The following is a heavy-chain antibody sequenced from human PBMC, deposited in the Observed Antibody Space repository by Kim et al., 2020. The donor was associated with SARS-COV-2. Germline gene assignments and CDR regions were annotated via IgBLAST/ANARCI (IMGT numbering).Heavy chain of an antibody. CDR2: IRSKAYGGTT. D-gene: IGHD3-16*02. J-gene: IGHJ3*02. Sequence: GGSLRLSCTAFGFTFGDYAMSWVRQAPGKGLEWVGFIRSKAYGGTTEYAASVKGRFTISRDDSKSIAYLQMNSLKTEDTAVYYCTRAGGVIDLDAFDIWGQGTMVTVSS. CDR1: GFTFGDYA. V-gene: IGHV3-49*04. CDR3: TRAGGVIDLDAFDI.